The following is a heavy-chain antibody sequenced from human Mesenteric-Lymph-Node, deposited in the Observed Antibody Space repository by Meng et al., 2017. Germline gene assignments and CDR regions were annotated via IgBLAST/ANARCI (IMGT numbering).Heavy chain of an antibody. Sequence: GGSLRLSCAASGFTFSTYFMSWVRQPPGKGLEWFSTISDSGGNTYYADSVKGRFTISRDKSKNTLYLLMNSLSADDSAIYYCTKSMATVTTRGYWGQGTLVTVSS. CDR3: TKSMATVTTRGY. CDR2: ISDSGGNT. D-gene: IGHD4-17*01. J-gene: IGHJ4*02. V-gene: IGHV3-23*01. CDR1: GFTFSTYF.